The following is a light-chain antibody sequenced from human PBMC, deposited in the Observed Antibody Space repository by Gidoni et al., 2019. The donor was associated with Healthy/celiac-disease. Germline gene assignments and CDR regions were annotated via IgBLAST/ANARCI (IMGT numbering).Light chain of an antibody. CDR3: QQHSNWPIT. Sequence: EIALTQSPATLSLSPGERATLTCRASQSVSSYLAWYQQKPGQAPRLLIYAASNRATGIPARFSGSGSGTDFTLTISSLEPEDFAVYYCQQHSNWPITFXXXTKVDIK. CDR2: AAS. J-gene: IGKJ1*01. V-gene: IGKV3-11*01. CDR1: QSVSSY.